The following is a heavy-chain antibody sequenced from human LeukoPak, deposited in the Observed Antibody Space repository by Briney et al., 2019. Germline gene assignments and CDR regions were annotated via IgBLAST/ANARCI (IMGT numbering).Heavy chain of an antibody. V-gene: IGHV1-2*02. Sequence: ASVKVSCKASGYTFTDYYIHWVRQAPGQGLEWMGWINPNSGGTNYAQKFQGRVTMTRDTSISTTYMDLSRLRSDDTAVYYCAREWRGKLTIDYWGQGTLVTVSS. J-gene: IGHJ4*02. CDR2: INPNSGGT. CDR3: AREWRGKLTIDY. D-gene: IGHD4-11*01. CDR1: GYTFTDYY.